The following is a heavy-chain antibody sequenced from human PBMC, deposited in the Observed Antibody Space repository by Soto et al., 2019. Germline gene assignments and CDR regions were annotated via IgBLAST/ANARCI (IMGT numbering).Heavy chain of an antibody. Sequence: QVQLVQSGAEVKKPGSSVKVSCTASGGTFYSNTINWVRQAPGQGLEWMGRTIPIVNIPDYAQKFQGRVTITADKSTATLYMEPSSLRSEDTVVYCCARDLDYYDSSGYPWGQGTLVTVSS. J-gene: IGHJ5*02. V-gene: IGHV1-69*08. CDR1: GGTFYSNT. CDR3: ARDLDYYDSSGYP. D-gene: IGHD3-22*01. CDR2: TIPIVNIP.